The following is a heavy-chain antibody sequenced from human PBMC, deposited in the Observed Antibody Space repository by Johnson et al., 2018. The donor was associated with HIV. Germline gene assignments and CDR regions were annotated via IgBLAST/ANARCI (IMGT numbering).Heavy chain of an antibody. Sequence: VQLVESGGGLVQPGGSLRLSCVASGFTFSRYWMTWVRQAPGKGLEWVANTSYADFVKGRFTISRDNAKNTLFLQMNSLRAEDTAVYYCAIVVIRGDAFDLWGQGTTVTVSS. V-gene: IGHV3-7*02. CDR1: GFTFSRYW. CDR2: T. D-gene: IGHD3-22*01. CDR3: AIVVIRGDAFDL. J-gene: IGHJ3*01.